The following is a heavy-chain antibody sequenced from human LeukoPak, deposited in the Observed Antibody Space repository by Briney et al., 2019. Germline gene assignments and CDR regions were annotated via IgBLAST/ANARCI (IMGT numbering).Heavy chain of an antibody. D-gene: IGHD3-10*01. CDR2: MNPNSGNT. Sequence: ASVKVSCKASGYTFTSYDINWVRQATGQGLEWMGWMNPNSGNTGYAQKFKGRVTMTRNTSISTAYMEVSSLRSEDTAVYYCARPRSGYYFDYWGQGTLVTVSS. CDR1: GYTFTSYD. CDR3: ARPRSGYYFDY. V-gene: IGHV1-8*01. J-gene: IGHJ4*02.